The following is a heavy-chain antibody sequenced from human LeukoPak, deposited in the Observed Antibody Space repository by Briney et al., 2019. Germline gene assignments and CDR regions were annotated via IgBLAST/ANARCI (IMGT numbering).Heavy chain of an antibody. J-gene: IGHJ4*02. CDR3: ARGRYRTNGVCYTRPPFDY. CDR1: GYTFTSYD. V-gene: IGHV1-8*01. D-gene: IGHD2-8*01. Sequence: ASVKVSCKASGYTFTSYDINWVRQATGQGLEWMGWMNPNSGNTGYAQKFQGRVTMTRNTSISTAYMELSSLRSEDTAVYYCARGRYRTNGVCYTRPPFDYWGQGTLVTVSS. CDR2: MNPNSGNT.